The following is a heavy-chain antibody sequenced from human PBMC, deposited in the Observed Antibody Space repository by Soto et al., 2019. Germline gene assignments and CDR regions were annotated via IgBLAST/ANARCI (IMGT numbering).Heavy chain of an antibody. Sequence: GGSLRLSCAASGFTFDDYAMHWVRQAPGKGLEWVSGISWNSGSIGYADSVKGRFTISRDNAKNSLYLQMNSLRAEDTALYYCAKDNMEAGFWSGYYTGYDYWGQGTLVTVSS. V-gene: IGHV3-9*01. CDR2: ISWNSGSI. J-gene: IGHJ4*02. D-gene: IGHD3-3*01. CDR3: AKDNMEAGFWSGYYTGYDY. CDR1: GFTFDDYA.